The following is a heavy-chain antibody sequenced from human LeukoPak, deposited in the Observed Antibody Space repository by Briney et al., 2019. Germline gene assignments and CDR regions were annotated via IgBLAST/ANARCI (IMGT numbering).Heavy chain of an antibody. V-gene: IGHV3-48*03. CDR2: ISSSGSNV. CDR3: VRDGQYQRHRMDWFDA. D-gene: IGHD2-21*01. J-gene: IGHJ5*02. Sequence: QPGGSLRLSCAASGFTFSSYEMNWVRQAPGKGLEWVSYISSSGSNVYYTDSVKGRFTISRDNGKNSLDLEMNTLRAEDTAVYYCVRDGQYQRHRMDWFDAWGLGTLVTVSS. CDR1: GFTFSSYE.